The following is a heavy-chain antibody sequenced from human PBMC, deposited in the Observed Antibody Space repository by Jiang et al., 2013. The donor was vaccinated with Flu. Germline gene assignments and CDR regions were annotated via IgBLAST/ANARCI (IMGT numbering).Heavy chain of an antibody. D-gene: IGHD3-10*01. CDR1: GSPSLAML. CDR3: ARTPAVRGVIIIRGWFDP. V-gene: IGHV1-3*01. Sequence: GAEVKKPGPSVKVSCKASGSPSLAMLCIGCARPPDKGLSGWDGSTLAMVTQNNSQKFQGRVTITRDTSASTAYMELSSLRSEDTAVYYCARTPAVRGVIIIRGWFDPWGQGTLVTVSS. J-gene: IGHJ5*02. CDR2: STLAMVT.